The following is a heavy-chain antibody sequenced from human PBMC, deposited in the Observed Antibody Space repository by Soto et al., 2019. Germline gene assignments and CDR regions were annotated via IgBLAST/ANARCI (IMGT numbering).Heavy chain of an antibody. CDR1: GHSFAGYG. Sequence: HGESLKISCKGSGHSFAGYGITWVRQKPGKGLEWMGRIDPSDSQTYYSPPFRGNVTISAIKSIMTVFLQWSSLKASDTAMYYCARPDSNGWYDSWGQGTPVTVSS. V-gene: IGHV5-10-1*01. CDR3: ARPDSNGWYDS. CDR2: IDPSDSQT. J-gene: IGHJ5*01. D-gene: IGHD3-22*01.